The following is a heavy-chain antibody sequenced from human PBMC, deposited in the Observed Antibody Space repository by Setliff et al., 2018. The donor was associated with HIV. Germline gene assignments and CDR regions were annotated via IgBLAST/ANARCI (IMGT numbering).Heavy chain of an antibody. J-gene: IGHJ5*02. CDR1: GGSISSFY. D-gene: IGHD3-10*01. V-gene: IGHV4-4*09. CDR3: ARRFGEVYDWIDP. CDR2: INSSGRT. Sequence: SSETLSLTCTVSGGSISSFYWSWIRQPPGKGPEWIGYINSSGRTNYNPSLKGRVTISLDTSKNRFSLKLNSVTAADTAVYYCARRFGEVYDWIDPWGQGTLVT.